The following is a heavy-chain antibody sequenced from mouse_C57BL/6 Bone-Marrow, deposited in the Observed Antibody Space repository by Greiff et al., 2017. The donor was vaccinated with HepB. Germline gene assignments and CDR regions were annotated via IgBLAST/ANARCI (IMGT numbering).Heavy chain of an antibody. J-gene: IGHJ2*01. CDR1: GFTFSSYG. CDR2: ISSGGSYT. CDR3: ARLGFDY. V-gene: IGHV5-6*01. Sequence: VQLKESGGDLVKPGGSLKLSCAASGFTFSSYGMSWVRQTPDKRLEWVATISSGGSYTYYPDSVKGRFTISRDNAKNTLYLQMSSLKSEDTAMYYCARLGFDYWGQGTTLTVSS.